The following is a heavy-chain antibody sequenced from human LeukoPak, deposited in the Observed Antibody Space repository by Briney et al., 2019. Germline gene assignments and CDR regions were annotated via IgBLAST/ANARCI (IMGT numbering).Heavy chain of an antibody. V-gene: IGHV3-23*01. CDR3: AKAGSVRFDP. Sequence: GGSLRLSCAASGFTFSSYAMHWVRQAPGKGLEWVSGISGRDSSTYYADSVKGRFTISRDNSKNTLYLQMNSLRAEDTALYYCAKAGSVRFDPWGQGTLVTVSS. D-gene: IGHD3-10*01. J-gene: IGHJ5*02. CDR2: ISGRDSST. CDR1: GFTFSSYA.